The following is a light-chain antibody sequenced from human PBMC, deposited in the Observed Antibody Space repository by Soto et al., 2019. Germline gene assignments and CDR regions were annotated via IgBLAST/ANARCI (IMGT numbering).Light chain of an antibody. J-gene: IGKJ1*01. V-gene: IGKV3-11*01. CDR2: QTP. CDR3: QRRQRWPRT. Sequence: IVLTQSPATMSSFPGDRVTLSCRASQYINTSLAWYQHRPGQSPRLLIYQTPLRAAGIPARFSASGSGKDFTLTISVVQPEDFAHYYSQRRQRWPRTFGQGTKGDIK. CDR1: QYINTS.